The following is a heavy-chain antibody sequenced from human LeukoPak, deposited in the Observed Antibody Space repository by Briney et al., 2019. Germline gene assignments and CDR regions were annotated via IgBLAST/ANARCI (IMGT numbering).Heavy chain of an antibody. J-gene: IGHJ4*02. V-gene: IGHV3-7*01. Sequence: PGGSLRLSCVASGFIFSRFAMTWVRRAPGKGLEWVANIKQDGSEKYYVDSVKGRFTISRDNAKNSLYLQMNSLRAEDTAVYYCARARRYLGYCSGGSCYGYFDYWGQGTLVTVSS. CDR1: GFIFSRFA. CDR2: IKQDGSEK. D-gene: IGHD2-15*01. CDR3: ARARRYLGYCSGGSCYGYFDY.